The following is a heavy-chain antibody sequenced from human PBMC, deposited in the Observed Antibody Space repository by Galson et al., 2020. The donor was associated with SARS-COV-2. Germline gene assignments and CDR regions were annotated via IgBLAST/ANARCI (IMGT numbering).Heavy chain of an antibody. J-gene: IGHJ5*02. CDR3: ARGFSSSWYADWFDP. D-gene: IGHD6-13*01. CDR1: GFTFSSYS. V-gene: IGHV3-21*01. CDR2: ISSSSSYI. Sequence: GGSLRLSCAASGFTFSSYSMNWVRQAPGKGLEWVSSISSSSSYIYYADSVKGRFTISRDNAKNSLYLQMNSLRVEDTAVYYCARGFSSSWYADWFDPWGQGTLVTVSS.